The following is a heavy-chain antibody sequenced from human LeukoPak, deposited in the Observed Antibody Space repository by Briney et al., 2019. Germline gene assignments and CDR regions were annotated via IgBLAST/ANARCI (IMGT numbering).Heavy chain of an antibody. Sequence: GVSLRLSCAASGFIFSRYDMSWVRQAPGKGLEWVSAISGSGGTTSYTDSVKGRFTISRDNSKNTLYLQINSLRAEDTAIYYCAKDKATYYDFWSGYFPQGYIDVWGKGTTVTVSS. CDR1: GFIFSRYD. D-gene: IGHD3-3*01. CDR2: ISGSGGTT. J-gene: IGHJ6*03. V-gene: IGHV3-23*01. CDR3: AKDKATYYDFWSGYFPQGYIDV.